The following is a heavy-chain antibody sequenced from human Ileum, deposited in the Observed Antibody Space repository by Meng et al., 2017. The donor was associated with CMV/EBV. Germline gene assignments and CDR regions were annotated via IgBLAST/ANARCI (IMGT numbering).Heavy chain of an antibody. CDR3: AKVTIPVAGAGGYHFDY. V-gene: IGHV3-23*01. J-gene: IGHJ4*02. CDR2: ISTNGDST. Sequence: FTFGSYAMTGVRQAPGKGLEWVSLISTNGDSTYYADSVKGRFTISRDNSENMLYLQVNSLRAEDTALYYCAKVTIPVAGAGGYHFDYWGQGILVTVSS. D-gene: IGHD6-13*01. CDR1: FTFGSYA.